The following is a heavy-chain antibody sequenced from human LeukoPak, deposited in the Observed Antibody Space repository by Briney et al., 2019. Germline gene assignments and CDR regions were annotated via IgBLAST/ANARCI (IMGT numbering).Heavy chain of an antibody. J-gene: IGHJ4*02. D-gene: IGHD2-8*01. V-gene: IGHV1-2*04. CDR1: GYAFTGYY. CDR3: ARSAYCTNGVCYRLQLGY. Sequence: ASVKVSCKASGYAFTGYYIYWVRQAPGQGLEWMGWINPNGGGTNYAQKFQGWVTMTRDTSISTAYMELSRLRSDDTAVYYCARSAYCTNGVCYRLQLGYWGQGTLVTVSS. CDR2: INPNGGGT.